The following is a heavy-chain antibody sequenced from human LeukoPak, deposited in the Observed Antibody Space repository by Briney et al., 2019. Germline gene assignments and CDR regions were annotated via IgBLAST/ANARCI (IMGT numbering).Heavy chain of an antibody. J-gene: IGHJ4*02. Sequence: GGSLRLSCAASGFTFSDYYMSWIRQAPGKGLEWVSYISSSGSTIYYADSVKGRFTISRDNAKNSLYLQMNSLRAEDTAVYYCARDHYDILTGYYLPVFDYWGQGTLVTVSS. CDR2: ISSSGSTI. CDR1: GFTFSDYY. D-gene: IGHD3-9*01. CDR3: ARDHYDILTGYYLPVFDY. V-gene: IGHV3-11*04.